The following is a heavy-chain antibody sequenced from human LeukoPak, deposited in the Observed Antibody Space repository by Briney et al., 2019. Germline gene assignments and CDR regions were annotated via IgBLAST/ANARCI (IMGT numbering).Heavy chain of an antibody. CDR1: GGSISSSSYY. V-gene: IGHV4-61*05. J-gene: IGHJ4*02. CDR2: IYFSGST. D-gene: IGHD3-3*01. CDR3: ARSYDTNFDY. Sequence: SETLSLTCTVSGGSISSSSYYWGWIRQPPGKGLEWIGYIYFSGSTSYNPSLKSRVTISVDRSKNQFSLKLSSVAAADTAVYYCARSYDTNFDYWGQGTLVTVSS.